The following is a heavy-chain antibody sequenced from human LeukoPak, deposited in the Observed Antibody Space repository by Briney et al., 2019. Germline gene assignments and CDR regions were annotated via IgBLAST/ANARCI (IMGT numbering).Heavy chain of an antibody. J-gene: IGHJ4*02. Sequence: GGSLRLSCAASGFAFNNYAMAWVRQAPGKGLEWVSNINDNGGQRHYADSVKGRFTISGDNSKNTLFLQMDSLRAEGTAVYYCAKTQWKVGATDYFDYWGQGILVTVSS. D-gene: IGHD1-26*01. CDR2: INDNGGQR. CDR1: GFAFNNYA. V-gene: IGHV3-23*01. CDR3: AKTQWKVGATDYFDY.